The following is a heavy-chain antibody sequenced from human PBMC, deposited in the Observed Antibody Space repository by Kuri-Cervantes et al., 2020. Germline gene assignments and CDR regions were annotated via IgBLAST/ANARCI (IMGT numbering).Heavy chain of an antibody. CDR2: IYYSGST. V-gene: IGHV4-39*02. J-gene: IGHJ5*02. Sequence: SETLSLTCTVSGGSISSSSYYWGWIRQPPGKGLEWIGSIYYSGSTYYNPSLKSRVTISVDTSKNQFSLKLSSVTAADTAVYYCARDSGWYGRDWFDPWGQGTLVTVSS. CDR3: ARDSGWYGRDWFDP. CDR1: GGSISSSSYY. D-gene: IGHD6-19*01.